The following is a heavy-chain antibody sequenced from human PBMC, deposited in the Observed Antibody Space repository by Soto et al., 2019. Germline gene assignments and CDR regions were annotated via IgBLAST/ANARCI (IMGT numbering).Heavy chain of an antibody. CDR3: ARWGRDMDV. V-gene: IGHV3-33*01. D-gene: IGHD3-10*01. J-gene: IGHJ6*02. CDR2: IWYHGRSQ. Sequence: QVQLVESGGGVVQPGRSLRLSCAATGFNFSSYGMHWVRQAPGKGLEWVAVIWYHGRSQFYADSVQGRFTISRDNSKNTLYLHMNSLRAEDTAVYYCARWGRDMDVWGQGTTVTASS. CDR1: GFNFSSYG.